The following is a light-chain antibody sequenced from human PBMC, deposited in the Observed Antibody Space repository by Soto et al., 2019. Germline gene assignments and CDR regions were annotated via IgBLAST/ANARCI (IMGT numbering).Light chain of an antibody. CDR1: SSNIGTNS. Sequence: QSVLTQPPSTSGTPGQRVTISCSGSSSNIGTNSVNWYQQLPGTAPKLLIYNSNQRPSGVPDRFSGSKSGTSASLAISGLQSEDEDDYYCATWDDSLNGPVFGGGTKLTVL. J-gene: IGLJ2*01. CDR2: NSN. CDR3: ATWDDSLNGPV. V-gene: IGLV1-44*01.